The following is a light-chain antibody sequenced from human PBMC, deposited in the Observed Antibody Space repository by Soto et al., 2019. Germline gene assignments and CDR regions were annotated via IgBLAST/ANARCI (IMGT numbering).Light chain of an antibody. Sequence: QSLLTHPASLSASPGQSITISCTGTSSDVGGYKFVSWYQHHPGKAPKLMIYEVNNRPSGVSNRFSGSKSGNTASLTISGLQPEDEADYYCLSYTSANTRVFGGGTKVTVL. CDR1: SSDVGGYKF. CDR3: LSYTSANTRV. CDR2: EVN. V-gene: IGLV2-14*01. J-gene: IGLJ3*02.